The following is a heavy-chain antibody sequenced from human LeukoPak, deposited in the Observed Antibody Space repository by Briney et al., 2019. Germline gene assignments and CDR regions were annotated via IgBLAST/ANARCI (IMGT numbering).Heavy chain of an antibody. CDR1: GGTFSSYA. V-gene: IGHV1-69*13. CDR2: IIPIFGTA. Sequence: SVKVSCKASGGTFSSYAISWVRQAPGQGLEWMGGIIPIFGTANYAQKFQGRVTITADESTSTAYMELSSLRSEDTAVYYCARSVSTMVRGVIMPMYYFDYWGQGTLVTVSS. J-gene: IGHJ4*02. CDR3: ARSVSTMVRGVIMPMYYFDY. D-gene: IGHD3-10*01.